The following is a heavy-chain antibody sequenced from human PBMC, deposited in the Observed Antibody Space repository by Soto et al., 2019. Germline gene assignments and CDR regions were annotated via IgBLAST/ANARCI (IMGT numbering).Heavy chain of an antibody. Sequence: QVHLVQSGAEVQKPGASVRISCQASGYAFTTSAIHWVRQAPGQSLEWMGWINTATGDTKYSQDARGRVTFALDTSATTAYMDLRYLASHDTAVYYCARAAGRSKLLPFYFDPWGQGTLVTVSS. CDR2: INTATGDT. CDR1: GYAFTTSA. D-gene: IGHD1-26*01. V-gene: IGHV1-3*04. J-gene: IGHJ5*02. CDR3: ARAAGRSKLLPFYFDP.